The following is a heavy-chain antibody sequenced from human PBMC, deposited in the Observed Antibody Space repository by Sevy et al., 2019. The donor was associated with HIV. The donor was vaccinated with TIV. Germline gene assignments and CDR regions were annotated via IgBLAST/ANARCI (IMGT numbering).Heavy chain of an antibody. CDR3: ARDLEFYDYGDYGPAFMPDY. D-gene: IGHD4-17*01. J-gene: IGHJ4*02. V-gene: IGHV3-33*01. CDR1: GFTFSTYG. Sequence: GGSLRLSCAASGFTFSTYGMHRVRQAPRKGLEWVAVIWFDGSNTYYADSVKGRFTISRDIAKNTLHLQMNSLRAEDTAVYYCARDLEFYDYGDYGPAFMPDYWGQGTLVTVSS. CDR2: IWFDGSNT.